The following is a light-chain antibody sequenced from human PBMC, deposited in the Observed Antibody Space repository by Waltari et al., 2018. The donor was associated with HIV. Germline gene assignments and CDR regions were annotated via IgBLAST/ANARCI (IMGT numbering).Light chain of an antibody. CDR3: MTWYSTSWV. CDR2: FKSDLDQ. V-gene: IGLV5-45*03. Sequence: QAVLTQPSSLSASLGASASLTCTLRSGINVADYRIYWYQQKPGSPPQFLLRFKSDLDQQQGSGVPSRFSGSKDASANAGILVVSGLQSEDEADYYCMTWYSTSWVVGGGTKLTVL. CDR1: SGINVADYR. J-gene: IGLJ2*01.